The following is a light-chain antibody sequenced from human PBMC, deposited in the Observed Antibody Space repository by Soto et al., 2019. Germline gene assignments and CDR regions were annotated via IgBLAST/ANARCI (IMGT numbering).Light chain of an antibody. CDR2: GAS. CDR1: QTVYHGY. V-gene: IGKV3-20*01. CDR3: QQYGSSPVT. Sequence: EIVLTQSPGTLSLSPGDRATLACRASQTVYHGYLAWYQQKPGQAPRLLIYGASTRAAGIPDRFSGGESGTGFTLTISRLEPEDFAVYYCQQYGSSPVTFGQGTRLEIK. J-gene: IGKJ5*01.